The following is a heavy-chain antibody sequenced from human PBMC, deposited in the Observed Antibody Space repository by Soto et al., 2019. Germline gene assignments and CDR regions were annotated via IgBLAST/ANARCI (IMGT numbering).Heavy chain of an antibody. CDR1: GDTFTDYY. CDR2: VNPSGGHT. Sequence: QVQLMQSGAEVKKPGASVKVSCKASGDTFTDYYIHWVRQAPGQGLEWMGTVNPSGGHTTYAQHFLGRVTMPRDTSTSTLYMELTSLTADDTAIYYCASGGHVVVVTAALDYWGQGTLVTVSS. D-gene: IGHD2-21*02. J-gene: IGHJ4*02. V-gene: IGHV1-46*01. CDR3: ASGGHVVVVTAALDY.